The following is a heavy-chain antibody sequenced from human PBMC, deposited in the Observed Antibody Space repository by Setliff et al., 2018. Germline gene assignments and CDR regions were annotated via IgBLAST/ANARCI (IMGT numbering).Heavy chain of an antibody. CDR1: SGSISSYY. D-gene: IGHD4-17*01. Sequence: SETLSLTCTVASGSISSYYWSCIRQHPGKGREWVGYIYYNGSTNSNPPLTSRVTMSVDTSKDQNTLNLTSVTVAYTAIDYYARQTDTYGGFDYWGQGTLVTVSS. CDR3: ARQTDTYGGFDY. V-gene: IGHV4-59*08. J-gene: IGHJ4*02. CDR2: IYYNGST.